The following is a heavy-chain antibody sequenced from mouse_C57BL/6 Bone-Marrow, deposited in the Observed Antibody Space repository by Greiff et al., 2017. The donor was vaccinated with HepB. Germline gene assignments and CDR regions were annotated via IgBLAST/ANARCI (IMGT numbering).Heavy chain of an antibody. Sequence: EVQGVESGGGLVQPKGSLKLSCAASGFTFNTYAMHWVRQAPGKGLEWVARIRSKSSNYATYYADSVKDRFTISRDDSQSMLYLQMNNLKTEDTAMYYCVGEDDGYYGFAYWGQGTLVTVSA. J-gene: IGHJ3*01. CDR1: GFTFNTYA. D-gene: IGHD2-3*01. V-gene: IGHV10-3*01. CDR2: IRSKSSNYAT. CDR3: VGEDDGYYGFAY.